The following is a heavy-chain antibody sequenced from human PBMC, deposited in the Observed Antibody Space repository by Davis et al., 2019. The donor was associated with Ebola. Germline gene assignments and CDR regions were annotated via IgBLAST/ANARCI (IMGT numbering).Heavy chain of an antibody. CDR2: IYYSGST. J-gene: IGHJ6*03. Sequence: PSETLSLTCTVSGGSISRDGSYWTWIRQHPGKGLEWIGYIYYSGSTYYKPSLKSRVTISLDTSKNQFSLNLYSVTAADTAVYYRARDLRYDSSGYDYYFYMDIWGKGTTVTVSS. CDR1: GGSISRDGSY. V-gene: IGHV4-31*03. CDR3: ARDLRYDSSGYDYYFYMDI. D-gene: IGHD3-22*01.